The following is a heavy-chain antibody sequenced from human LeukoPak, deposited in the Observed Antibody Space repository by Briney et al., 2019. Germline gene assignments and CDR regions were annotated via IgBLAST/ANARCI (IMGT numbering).Heavy chain of an antibody. CDR1: GDSAPSNSIA. J-gene: IGHJ4*02. D-gene: IGHD4-11*01. CDR3: ARDSRVSNSLPLDN. V-gene: IGHV6-1*01. CDR2: TYYRSKWYN. Sequence: SQTLSLTCAISGDSAPSNSIAWNSIRQSPSRGLELLGRTYYRSKWYNDYALSVKSRITINPDTSKNQLSLQLTSVSPEDTAVYYCARDSRVSNSLPLDNWGQGTLVTVSS.